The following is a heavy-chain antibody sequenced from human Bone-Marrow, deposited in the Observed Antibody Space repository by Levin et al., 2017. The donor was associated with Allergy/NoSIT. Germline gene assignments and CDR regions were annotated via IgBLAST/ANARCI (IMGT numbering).Heavy chain of an antibody. D-gene: IGHD5-18*01. CDR1: GFSLSSSGVG. J-gene: IGHJ4*02. V-gene: IGHV2-5*02. CDR2: IYWDDDL. Sequence: SGHTLVKPKQTLTLTCSFSGFSLSSSGVGVGWIRPPPGKALEWLALIYWDDDLRYSPSLQSRLTITKDTSKNQVVLTMTNVAPADTGTYFCVYSQSLRPGLPGYNYGPFDFWGQGTLVIVSS. CDR3: VYSQSLRPGLPGYNYGPFDF.